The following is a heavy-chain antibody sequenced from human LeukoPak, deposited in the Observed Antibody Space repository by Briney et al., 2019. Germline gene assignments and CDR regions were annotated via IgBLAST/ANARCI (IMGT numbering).Heavy chain of an antibody. CDR3: ARHRACSSTSCYTGLFDY. J-gene: IGHJ4*02. CDR2: IYHSGST. Sequence: PSETLSLTCAVSGYSISSGYYWGWIRPPPGKGLEWIGSIYHSGSTYYNPSLKSRVTISADTSKNQFSLKLSSVTAADTAVYYCARHRACSSTSCYTGLFDYWGQGTLVTVSS. D-gene: IGHD2-2*02. CDR1: GYSISSGYY. V-gene: IGHV4-38-2*01.